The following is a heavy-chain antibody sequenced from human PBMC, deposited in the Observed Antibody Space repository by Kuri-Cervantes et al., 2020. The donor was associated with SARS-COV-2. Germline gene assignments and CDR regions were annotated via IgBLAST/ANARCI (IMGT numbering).Heavy chain of an antibody. CDR2: IYYSGST. CDR3: ARDPAYYDSSGYYYGAFDI. D-gene: IGHD3-22*01. J-gene: IGHJ3*02. Sequence: SETLSLTCTVSGGSISSYYWSWIRQPPGKGLEWIGYIYYSGSTNYNPSLKSRVTISVDTSKNQFSLKLSSVTAADTAVYYCARDPAYYDSSGYYYGAFDIWGQGTIVTVSS. CDR1: GGSISSYY. V-gene: IGHV4-59*01.